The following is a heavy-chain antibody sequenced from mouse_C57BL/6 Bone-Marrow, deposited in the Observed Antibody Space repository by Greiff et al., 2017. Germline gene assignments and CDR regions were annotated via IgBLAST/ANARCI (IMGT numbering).Heavy chain of an antibody. D-gene: IGHD2-2*01. CDR3: AREGYGWFAY. CDR1: GYTFTSYW. V-gene: IGHV1-50*01. CDR2: IDPSDSYT. Sequence: VQLQQPGAELVKPGASVKLSCKASGYTFTSYWMQWVKQRPGQGLEWIGEIDPSDSYTNYNQKFKGKATLTVDTSSSTAYMQLSSLTSEDSAVYYCAREGYGWFAYWGQVTLVTVSA. J-gene: IGHJ3*01.